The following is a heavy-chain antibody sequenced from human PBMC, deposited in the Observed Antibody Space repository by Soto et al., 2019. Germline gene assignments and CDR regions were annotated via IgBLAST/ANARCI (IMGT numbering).Heavy chain of an antibody. D-gene: IGHD6-13*01. V-gene: IGHV1-3*01. CDR3: AGVGGIAAAGDSEYDY. CDR1: GYTFTSYA. J-gene: IGHJ4*02. CDR2: INAGNGNT. Sequence: QVQLVQSGAEVKKPGASVKVSCKASGYTFTSYAMHWVRQAPGQRLEWMGWINAGNGNTKYSQKFQGRVTITRDTSASTAYIELSSVRSEDTAVYYCAGVGGIAAAGDSEYDYWGQGTLVTVSS.